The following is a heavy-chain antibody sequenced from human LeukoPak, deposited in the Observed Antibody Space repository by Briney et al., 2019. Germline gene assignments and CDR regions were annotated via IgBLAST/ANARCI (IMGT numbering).Heavy chain of an antibody. CDR3: ARGYCSGGSCNFDY. Sequence: PGGSLRLSCAASGFTFSSYEMNWVRQAPGKGLEWVSYISSSSTIYYADSVKGRFTISRDNAKNSLYLQMNSLRAEDTAVYYCARGYCSGGSCNFDYWGQGTLVTVSS. CDR1: GFTFSSYE. CDR2: ISSSSTI. V-gene: IGHV3-48*03. D-gene: IGHD2-15*01. J-gene: IGHJ4*02.